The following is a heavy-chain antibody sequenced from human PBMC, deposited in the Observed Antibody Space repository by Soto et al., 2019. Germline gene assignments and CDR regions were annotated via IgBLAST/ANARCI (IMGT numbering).Heavy chain of an antibody. J-gene: IGHJ4*02. D-gene: IGHD2-8*01. Sequence: GGSLRLSCAASGFTFSDYYMSWIRQAPGKGLEWVSYISSRSSTIFYADSVKGRFTIPRDNVKNSLYLQMNSLRAEDTAVYYCASGTNGAFFVYWGQGILVTVS. V-gene: IGHV3-11*01. CDR2: ISSRSSTI. CDR1: GFTFSDYY. CDR3: ASGTNGAFFVY.